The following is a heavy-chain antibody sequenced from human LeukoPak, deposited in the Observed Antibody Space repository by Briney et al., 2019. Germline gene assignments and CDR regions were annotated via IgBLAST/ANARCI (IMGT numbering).Heavy chain of an antibody. Sequence: GASVKVSCKASGGTFSSYAISWVRQAPGQGLEWMGGIIPIFGTANYAQKFQGRATITADESTSTAYMELSSLRSDDTAVYYCAREYPSGAPLDYWGQGTLVTVSS. D-gene: IGHD3-10*01. CDR3: AREYPSGAPLDY. CDR2: IIPIFGTA. CDR1: GGTFSSYA. J-gene: IGHJ4*02. V-gene: IGHV1-69*01.